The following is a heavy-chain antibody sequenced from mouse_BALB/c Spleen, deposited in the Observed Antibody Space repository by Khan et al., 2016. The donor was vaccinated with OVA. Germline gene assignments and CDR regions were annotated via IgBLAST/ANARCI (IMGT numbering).Heavy chain of an antibody. CDR2: ISGDSNTI. CDR3: ATSYFYGYYFDY. Sequence: DVKLVESGGGLVQPGGSRKLSCAASGFTFNSYGMHWVRQAPEKGLEWVAYISGDSNTIYYTDTVKGRFTISRDNPKNTLFMQLTSLMSEDTAMXYCATSYFYGYYFDYWCPGTTLTVS. J-gene: IGHJ2*01. CDR1: GFTFNSYG. D-gene: IGHD1-1*01. V-gene: IGHV5-17*02.